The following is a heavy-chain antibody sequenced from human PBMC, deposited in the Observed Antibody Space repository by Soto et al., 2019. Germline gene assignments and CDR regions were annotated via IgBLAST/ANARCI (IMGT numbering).Heavy chain of an antibody. CDR3: ARAPKDYYDSSGYYLAAFDI. CDR2: IIPIFGTA. D-gene: IGHD3-22*01. CDR1: GGTFSSYA. J-gene: IGHJ3*02. Sequence: SVKVSCKASGGTFSSYAISWVRQAPGQGLEWMGGIIPIFGTANYAQKFQGRVTITADESTSTAYMELSSLRSEDTAVYYCARAPKDYYDSSGYYLAAFDIWGQGTMVTVSS. V-gene: IGHV1-69*13.